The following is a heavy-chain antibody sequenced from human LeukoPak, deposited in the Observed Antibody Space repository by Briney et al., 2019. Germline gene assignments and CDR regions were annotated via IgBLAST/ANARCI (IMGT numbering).Heavy chain of an antibody. CDR3: ARGGGYCSSTSCRSRYYYYYYMDV. V-gene: IGHV4-34*01. J-gene: IGHJ6*03. D-gene: IGHD2-2*01. CDR1: GGSFSGYY. Sequence: PSETLSLTCAVYGGSFSGYYWRWIRQPPGKGLEWIGEINHSGSTNYNPALKGRVTISVDTSKNHFSLKLSSVTAADTAVYYCARGGGYCSSTSCRSRYYYYYYMDVWGKGTTVTVSS. CDR2: INHSGST.